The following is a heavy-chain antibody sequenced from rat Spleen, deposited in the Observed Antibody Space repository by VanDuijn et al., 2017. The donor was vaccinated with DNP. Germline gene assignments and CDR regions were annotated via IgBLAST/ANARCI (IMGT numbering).Heavy chain of an antibody. CDR3: ASRPPPTRGPFDY. Sequence: EVQLVESDGGLVQPGRSLKLSCAASGFIFSDFYMAWVRQAPTKGLEWVAYISNDGGSTYYRDSVKGRFTISRDNAKSTLYLQMDSLRSEDTATYYCASRPPPTRGPFDYWGQGVLVTVSS. CDR2: ISNDGGST. V-gene: IGHV5-20*01. CDR1: GFIFSDFY. J-gene: IGHJ2*01. D-gene: IGHD1-4*01.